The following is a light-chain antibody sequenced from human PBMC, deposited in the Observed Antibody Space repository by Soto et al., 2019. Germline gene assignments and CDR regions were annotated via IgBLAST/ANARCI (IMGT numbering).Light chain of an antibody. CDR2: GAS. V-gene: IGKV3-11*01. CDR1: QSLSNNIY. CDR3: QQRSNWPQFT. J-gene: IGKJ3*01. Sequence: EIVLTQSPGTLSLSPGERATLSCRASQSLSNNIYLAWYQQKPGQAPRLLIYGASSRATGIPARFSGSGSGTDFTLTISSLEPEDFAVYYCQQRSNWPQFTFGPGTKVDIK.